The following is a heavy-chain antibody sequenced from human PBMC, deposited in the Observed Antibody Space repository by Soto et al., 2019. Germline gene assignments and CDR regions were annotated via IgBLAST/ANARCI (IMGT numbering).Heavy chain of an antibody. CDR3: ARWTGYCSGGSCKGEPSDAFDI. CDR2: IYYSGST. V-gene: IGHV4-59*01. CDR1: GGSISSYY. J-gene: IGHJ3*02. D-gene: IGHD2-15*01. Sequence: SETLSLTCTVSGGSISSYYWSWIRQPPGKGLEWIGYIYYSGSTNYNPSLKSRVTISVDTSKNQFSLKLSSVTAADTAVYYCARWTGYCSGGSCKGEPSDAFDIWGQGTMVTVSS.